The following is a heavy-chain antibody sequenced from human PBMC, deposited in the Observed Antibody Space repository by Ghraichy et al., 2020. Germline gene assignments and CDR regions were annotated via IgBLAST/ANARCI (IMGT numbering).Heavy chain of an antibody. Sequence: SETLSLTCTVSGGSISSYYWGWIRQPPGKGLVYIGYVYSSGSTNYNPSLKSRVTISVDTTTNQFFLDLTSVTAADTAVYYCVRLPTNGFFDNWGQGALVTVSS. CDR2: VYSSGST. CDR1: GGSISSYY. D-gene: IGHD1-26*01. V-gene: IGHV4-59*08. CDR3: VRLPTNGFFDN. J-gene: IGHJ4*02.